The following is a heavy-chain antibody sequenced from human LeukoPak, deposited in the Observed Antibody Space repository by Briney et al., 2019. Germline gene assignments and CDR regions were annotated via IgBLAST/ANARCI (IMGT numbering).Heavy chain of an antibody. CDR2: INPNSGGT. Sequence: ASVTVSCKPSGYTFTGYCMHWVRQAPGQGREWMGWINPNSGGTNYAQKFQGRVTMTRDTSISTAYMELSRLRSDDTAVYYCARAPPVDYGDYEFDYWGQGTLVTVSS. CDR3: ARAPPVDYGDYEFDY. V-gene: IGHV1-2*02. CDR1: GYTFTGYC. D-gene: IGHD4-17*01. J-gene: IGHJ4*02.